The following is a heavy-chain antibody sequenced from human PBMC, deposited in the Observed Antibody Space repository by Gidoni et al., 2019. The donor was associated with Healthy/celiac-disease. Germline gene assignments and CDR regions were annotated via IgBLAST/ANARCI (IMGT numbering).Heavy chain of an antibody. J-gene: IGHJ4*02. CDR2: ISQSGST. CDR1: GGSISSGGYS. CDR3: ARGARSHFDY. V-gene: IGHV4-30-2*01. Sequence: QLQLQESGSALVKPSQTLPLTCAVSGGSISSGGYSWISIRQPPGKGLEWIGYISQSGSTYYNPSLKSRVTISVDRSKNQFSLKLSCVTAADTAVYYCARGARSHFDYWGQGTLVTVSS.